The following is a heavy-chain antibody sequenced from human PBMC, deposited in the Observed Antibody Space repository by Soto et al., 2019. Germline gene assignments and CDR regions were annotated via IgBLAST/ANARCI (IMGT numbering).Heavy chain of an antibody. CDR2: IYYSGST. CDR1: GGSISSGGYY. CDR3: ARTEVVSDSYYFDY. V-gene: IGHV4-31*03. Sequence: LSLTCTVSGGSISSGGYYWSWIRQHPGKGLEWIGYIYYSGSTYYNPSLKSRVTISVDTSKNQFSLKLSSVTAADTAVYYCARTEVVSDSYYFDYWGQGTLVTVSS. D-gene: IGHD2-15*01. J-gene: IGHJ4*02.